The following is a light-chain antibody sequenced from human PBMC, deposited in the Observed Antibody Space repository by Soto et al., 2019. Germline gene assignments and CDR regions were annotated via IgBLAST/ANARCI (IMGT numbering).Light chain of an antibody. Sequence: IVLTQPPGTLSSSPGERATLSCRARRSVGANNLAWYQQRPGQAPRLLIYGASRRATGIPDRFSGSGSGTDFSLTISSLEPEDFAVYYCQQRSNWPPEITFGQGTRLEIK. V-gene: IGKV3D-20*02. CDR3: QQRSNWPPEIT. CDR1: RSVGANN. J-gene: IGKJ5*01. CDR2: GAS.